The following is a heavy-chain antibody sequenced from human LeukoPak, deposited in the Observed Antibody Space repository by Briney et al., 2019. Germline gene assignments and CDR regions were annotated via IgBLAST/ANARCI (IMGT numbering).Heavy chain of an antibody. Sequence: SGTLSLTCAVSGGSISSSNWWSWVRQSPGEGLEWIGEIYHSGSTNYNPSLKSRVTISVDTSKNQFSLKLSSVTAADTAVYYCARSLNRPTMVRGVTFDYWGQGTLVTVSS. CDR1: GGSISSSNW. CDR3: ARSLNRPTMVRGVTFDY. J-gene: IGHJ4*02. CDR2: IYHSGST. D-gene: IGHD3-10*01. V-gene: IGHV4-4*02.